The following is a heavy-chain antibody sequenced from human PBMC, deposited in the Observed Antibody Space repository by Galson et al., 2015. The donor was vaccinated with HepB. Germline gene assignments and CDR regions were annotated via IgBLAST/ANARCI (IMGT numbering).Heavy chain of an antibody. J-gene: IGHJ4*02. CDR1: GFTFSRNA. CDR2: LTGSSDIT. Sequence: SLRLSCAASGFTFSRNAMSWVRQAPGKGLEWVSSLTGSSDITNIADSAKGRFCISRDNSKNTLYLQMNSLRVEATAFYYCARTTWRDKNWPIFDSWGQGTLVTVSS. V-gene: IGHV3-23*01. D-gene: IGHD1-1*01. CDR3: ARTTWRDKNWPIFDS.